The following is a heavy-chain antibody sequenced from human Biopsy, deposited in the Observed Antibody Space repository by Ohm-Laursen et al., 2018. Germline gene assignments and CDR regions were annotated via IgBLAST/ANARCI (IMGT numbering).Heavy chain of an antibody. CDR2: IITNSHTI. V-gene: IGHV3-48*01. Sequence: SLRLSCAASGFTYTIPALYWICRAPGKGPEWVSDIITNSHTISYADSVKGRFTISRDNAKNSIYLQMNSVTADDAAFYYCAKGGSITIFGVVINNCFDPWGQGTRVTVSS. CDR3: AKGGSITIFGVVINNCFDP. J-gene: IGHJ5*02. D-gene: IGHD3-3*01. CDR1: GFTYTIPA.